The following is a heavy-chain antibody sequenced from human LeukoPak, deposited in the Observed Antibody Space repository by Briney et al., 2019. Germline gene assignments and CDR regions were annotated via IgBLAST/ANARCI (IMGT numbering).Heavy chain of an antibody. Sequence: SETLSLTCTVSGGSLSNYYWNWIRQPPGKGLEWIGYIYSSGNTNYNPSLKSRVAISLDTSRKEFSLKMSSVTAADTAVYYCARGIHGVPYFDYWGQGTLVTVSS. CDR1: GGSLSNYY. D-gene: IGHD4-17*01. CDR3: ARGIHGVPYFDY. J-gene: IGHJ4*02. CDR2: IYSSGNT. V-gene: IGHV4-59*01.